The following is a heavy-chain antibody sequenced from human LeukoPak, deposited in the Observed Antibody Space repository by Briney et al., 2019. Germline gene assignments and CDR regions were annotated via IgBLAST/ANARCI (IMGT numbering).Heavy chain of an antibody. CDR3: ARCGSNSFFIEY. V-gene: IGHV4-34*01. D-gene: IGHD6-13*01. CDR1: GGSFSDYY. CDR2: IKRSGST. Sequence: TSETLSLTCAVYGGSFSDYYWSWIRQPPGKRLEWIGEIKRSGSTNYNPSLKSRVTIAVDTSKNQLSLKLRSVTAADTAVYYCARCGSNSFFIEYWGQGTLVPVSS. J-gene: IGHJ4*02.